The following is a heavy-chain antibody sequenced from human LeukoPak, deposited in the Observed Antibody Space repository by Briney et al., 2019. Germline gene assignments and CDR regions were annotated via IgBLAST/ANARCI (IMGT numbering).Heavy chain of an antibody. CDR2: IYYSGST. J-gene: IGHJ3*02. V-gene: IGHV4-59*08. Sequence: SETLSLTCTVSGGSISSYYWSWIRQPPGKGLEWIGYIYYSGSTNYNPSLKSRVTISVDTSKNQFSLKLSSVTAADTAVYYCARHYSEEWDDYGGNGRFGAFDTWGQGTMVTVSS. CDR3: ARHYSEEWDDYGGNGRFGAFDT. CDR1: GGSISSYY. D-gene: IGHD4-23*01.